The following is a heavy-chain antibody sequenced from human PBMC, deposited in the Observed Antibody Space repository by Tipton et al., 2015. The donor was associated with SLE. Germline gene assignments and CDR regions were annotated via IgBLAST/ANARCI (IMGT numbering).Heavy chain of an antibody. Sequence: TLSLTCAVSGGSISSGNWWSWVRQPPGKGLEWIGEIYHSGTTNYNPSLKSRVTISVDTSKNQFSLKLSSATAADTAVYYCARGLLMVYAIHGRYFDYWGQGTLVTVSS. CDR3: ARGLLMVYAIHGRYFDY. J-gene: IGHJ4*02. CDR2: IYHSGTT. CDR1: GGSISSGNW. D-gene: IGHD2-8*01. V-gene: IGHV4-4*02.